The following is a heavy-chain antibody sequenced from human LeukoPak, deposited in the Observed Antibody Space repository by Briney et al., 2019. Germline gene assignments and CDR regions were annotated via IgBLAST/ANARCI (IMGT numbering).Heavy chain of an antibody. CDR1: GFTFISYW. D-gene: IGHD6-13*01. CDR3: ARDIEPAGLFFDY. J-gene: IGHJ4*02. V-gene: IGHV3-7*01. CDR2: IKYDGSEK. Sequence: GGSLRLSCAASGFTFISYWIGWVRPAPGKGLEWVATIKYDGSEKDYVDSVEGRFTISRDNAKNSLYLKMNSLRAEDTALYYCARDIEPAGLFFDYWGQGTLVTVSS.